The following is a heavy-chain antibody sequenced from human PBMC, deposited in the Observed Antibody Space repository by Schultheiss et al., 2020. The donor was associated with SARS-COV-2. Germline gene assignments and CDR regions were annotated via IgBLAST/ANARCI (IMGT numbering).Heavy chain of an antibody. CDR2: IYYSGST. J-gene: IGHJ6*02. Sequence: SETLSLTCAVYGGSISSSSYYWGWIRQPPGKGLEWIGYIYYSGSTNYNPSLKSRVTISVDTSKNQFSLKLSSVTAADTAVYYCARDTSEYSSGSYYYYGMDVWGQGTTVTVSS. V-gene: IGHV4-61*05. D-gene: IGHD6-19*01. CDR3: ARDTSEYSSGSYYYYGMDV. CDR1: GGSISSSSYY.